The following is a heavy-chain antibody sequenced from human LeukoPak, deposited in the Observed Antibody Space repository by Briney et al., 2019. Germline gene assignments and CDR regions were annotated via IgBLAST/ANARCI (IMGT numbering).Heavy chain of an antibody. CDR2: ISYDGSNK. J-gene: IGHJ4*02. CDR3: AKAPAARGGGVGY. CDR1: GFTFSSYA. D-gene: IGHD6-6*01. Sequence: GGSLRLSCAASGFTFSSYAMHWVRQAPGKGLEWVAVISYDGSNKYYADSVKGRFTISRDNSKNTLYLQMNSLRAEDTAVYYCAKAPAARGGGVGYWGQGTLVTVSS. V-gene: IGHV3-30-3*01.